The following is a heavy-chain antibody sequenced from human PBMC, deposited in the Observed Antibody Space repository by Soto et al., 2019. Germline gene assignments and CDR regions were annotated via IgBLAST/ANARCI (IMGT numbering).Heavy chain of an antibody. CDR2: FSAGGRA. CDR1: GFSFSNYA. V-gene: IGHV3-23*01. J-gene: IGHJ4*02. D-gene: IGHD4-17*01. CDR3: AKESMPEHYGDTLFDY. Sequence: EVQLLESGGGLVQPGGSLRLSCEASGFSFSNYALSWVRQSPGKGLEWVSTFSAGGRAYYADSVKGQFTIAKDTSKNTLHLQASSLRAEDTAVYYCAKESMPEHYGDTLFDYWGQGTRVTVSS.